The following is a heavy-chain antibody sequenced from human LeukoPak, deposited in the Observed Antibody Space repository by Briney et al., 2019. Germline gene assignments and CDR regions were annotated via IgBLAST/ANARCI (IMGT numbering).Heavy chain of an antibody. V-gene: IGHV3-23*01. J-gene: IGHJ5*02. Sequence: PGGSLILSCAASGFTFSSYAMSWVRQAPGKGLEWVSAISGSGGSTYYADSVKGRFTISRDNSKNTLYLQMNSLRAEDTAVYYCAKGPGRNDSSGYYYGWFDPWGQGTLVTVSS. CDR2: ISGSGGST. CDR3: AKGPGRNDSSGYYYGWFDP. CDR1: GFTFSSYA. D-gene: IGHD3-22*01.